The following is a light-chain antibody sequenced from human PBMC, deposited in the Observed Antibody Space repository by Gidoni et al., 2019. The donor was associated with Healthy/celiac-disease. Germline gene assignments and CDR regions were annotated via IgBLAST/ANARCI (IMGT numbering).Light chain of an antibody. CDR2: KAS. CDR3: QKYNSYWT. CDR1: QSISSW. Sequence: DIQMTQSPSTLSASVGDRVTITCRASQSISSWLAWYQQKPGKAPKLLIEKASSLESGVPSRFSGSGAGKEFTLTISSLQTDDFANYYCQKYNSYWTFGQGTKVEIK. V-gene: IGKV1-5*03. J-gene: IGKJ1*01.